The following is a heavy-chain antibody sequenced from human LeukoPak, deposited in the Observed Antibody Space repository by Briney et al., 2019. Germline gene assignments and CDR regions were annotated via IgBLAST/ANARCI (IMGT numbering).Heavy chain of an antibody. CDR1: GYTFTSYY. CDR3: AREGFYDYVWGSYRYIDY. J-gene: IGHJ4*02. Sequence: ASVKVSCKXSGYTFTSYYMHWVRQAPGQGLEWMGIINPSGGSTSYSQKFQGRVTMTRDTSTSTVYMELSSLRSEDTAVYYCAREGFYDYVWGSYRYIDYWGQGTLVTVSS. CDR2: INPSGGST. D-gene: IGHD3-16*02. V-gene: IGHV1-46*01.